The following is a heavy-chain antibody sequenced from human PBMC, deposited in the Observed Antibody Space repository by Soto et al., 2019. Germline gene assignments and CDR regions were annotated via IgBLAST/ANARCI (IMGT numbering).Heavy chain of an antibody. J-gene: IGHJ5*02. V-gene: IGHV3-7*01. CDR3: ADIIEGP. CDR2: IKSDGSGK. Sequence: PGGSLRLSCVASGFSFSFSGMSWVRQAPGKGLEWVATIKSDGSGKFYVDSVRGRFTISRDNPERSLYLLLNGLRTEDTALYYCADIIEGPWGQGTLVTVSS. CDR1: GFSFSFSG.